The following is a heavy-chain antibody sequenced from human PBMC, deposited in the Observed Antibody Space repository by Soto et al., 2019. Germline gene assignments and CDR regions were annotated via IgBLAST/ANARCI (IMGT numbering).Heavy chain of an antibody. CDR3: ARVRREYDNSGPLDY. D-gene: IGHD3-22*01. J-gene: IGHJ4*02. CDR1: GFTFSDYY. CDR2: IYYGGST. Sequence: LRLSCAASGFTFSDYYMSWIRQAPGKGLEWIGYIYYGGSTYYNPSLQSRVTMSVDRSRNQFSLKLNSVTAADTAVYYCARVRREYDNSGPLDYWGQGTLVTVSS. V-gene: IGHV4-30-2*01.